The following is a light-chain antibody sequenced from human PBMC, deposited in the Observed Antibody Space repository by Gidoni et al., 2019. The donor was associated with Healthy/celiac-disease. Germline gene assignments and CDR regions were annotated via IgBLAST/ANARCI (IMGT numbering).Light chain of an antibody. V-gene: IGKV1-27*01. CDR3: QKYNSAPWT. J-gene: IGKJ1*01. CDR2: AAS. Sequence: DIQMTQSPPSLSASVGDRVTITCRASQGISNYVAWYQQKPGKVPKLLIYAASTLQSGVPSRFSGSGSGTEFTITISSLQPEDGATYYCQKYNSAPWTFGQGTKVEIK. CDR1: QGISNY.